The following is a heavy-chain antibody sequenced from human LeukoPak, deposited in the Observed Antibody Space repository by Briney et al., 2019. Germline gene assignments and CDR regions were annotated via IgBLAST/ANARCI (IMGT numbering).Heavy chain of an antibody. V-gene: IGHV1-18*04. CDR2: ISAYNGNT. CDR1: GYTFTDYY. J-gene: IGHJ4*02. D-gene: IGHD5-18*01. CDR3: ARADLRFSYGPTFDY. Sequence: ASVKVSCKASGYTFTDYYMHWVRQAPGQGLEWMGWISAYNGNTNYAQKLQGRVTMTTDTSTSTAYMELRSLRSDDTAVYYCARADLRFSYGPTFDYWGQGTLVTVSS.